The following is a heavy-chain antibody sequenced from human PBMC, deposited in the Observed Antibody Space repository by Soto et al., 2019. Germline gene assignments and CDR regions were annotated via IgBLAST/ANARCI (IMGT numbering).Heavy chain of an antibody. CDR1: GGTFSSYA. J-gene: IGHJ4*02. D-gene: IGHD3-10*01. V-gene: IGHV1-69*13. CDR2: IIPIFGTA. CDR3: AREGNYGSGSPPNFDN. Sequence: SVKVSCKASGGTFSSYAISWVRQAPGQGLEWMGGIIPIFGTANYAQKFQGRVSITADESTSTAYMELSSLRSEDTAVYYCAREGNYGSGSPPNFDNWGRETLVTVPS.